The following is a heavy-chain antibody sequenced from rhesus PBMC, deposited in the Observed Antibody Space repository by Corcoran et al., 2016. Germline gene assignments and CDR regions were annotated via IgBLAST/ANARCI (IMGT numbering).Heavy chain of an antibody. Sequence: QVQLQESGPGLVKPSETLSLICAVSGGSIRDYYYWNWIRQPPGQRLEWIGNIYGNTASTDYNPSLKSRVTISEDTTKNQFFLKLSSVTAADTAVYYCARDRIAAAGRFFDYWGQGVLVTVSS. J-gene: IGHJ4*01. CDR2: IYGNTAST. D-gene: IGHD6S26*01. CDR3: ARDRIAAAGRFFDY. CDR1: GGSIRDYYY. V-gene: IGHV4S9*01.